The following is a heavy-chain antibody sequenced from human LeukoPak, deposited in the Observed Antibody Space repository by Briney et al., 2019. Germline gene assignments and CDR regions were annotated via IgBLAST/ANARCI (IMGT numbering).Heavy chain of an antibody. V-gene: IGHV3-64*02. CDR1: GFTLSSFS. J-gene: IGHJ4*02. CDR2: INYKGGTT. D-gene: IGHD1-14*01. Sequence: GGSLRLSCAASGFTLSSFSMHWVRQSPGRGLEYVSAINYKGGTTYYADSVKGRFTISRDNSKNTLYLQMASLRDEDMAVHYCARVGPETAFDYWGQGTLVTVSS. CDR3: ARVGPETAFDY.